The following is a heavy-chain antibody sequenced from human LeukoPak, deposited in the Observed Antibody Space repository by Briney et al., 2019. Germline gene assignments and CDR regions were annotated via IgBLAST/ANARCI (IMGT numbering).Heavy chain of an antibody. Sequence: GASVKVSCKASGYKFTDDYMHWVRQAPGQGLEFMGWINPDSGFTNYAQKFKGGVTMTRDTSISTAYLEVRSLTSDDTAVYYCAPTAEAYTSWWKVWGQGTLVTVSS. V-gene: IGHV1-2*02. CDR3: APTAEAYTSWWKV. CDR2: INPDSGFT. D-gene: IGHD3-16*01. J-gene: IGHJ4*02. CDR1: GYKFTDDY.